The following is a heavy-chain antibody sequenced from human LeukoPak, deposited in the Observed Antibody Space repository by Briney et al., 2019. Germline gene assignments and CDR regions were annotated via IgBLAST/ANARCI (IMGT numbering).Heavy chain of an antibody. J-gene: IGHJ4*02. Sequence: PSETLSLTCTVSGGYISSLYWRWSPQPPGERPGGIGYIYYSGSTNYNPSLKSRVTISVDTSKNQFSLKLSSVTAADAAVYYCARERRGYCFDYWGQRALGTLSP. CDR2: IYYSGST. D-gene: IGHD3-22*01. V-gene: IGHV4-59*11. CDR1: GGYISSLY. CDR3: ARERRGYCFDY.